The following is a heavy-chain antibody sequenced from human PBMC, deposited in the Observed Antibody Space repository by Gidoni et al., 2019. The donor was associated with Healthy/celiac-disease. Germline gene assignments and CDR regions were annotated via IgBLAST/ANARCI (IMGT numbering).Heavy chain of an antibody. CDR3: GGIAAAGTYYYGMDV. J-gene: IGHJ6*02. CDR2: ISGRGGST. Sequence: EVQLLESGGGLVQPGGSLRLSCAASGFTFSSYAMSGVRQAPGKGLEWVSAISGRGGSTYYADSVKGRFTSSRDNSKNTLYLQMNSLRAEDTAVYYCGGIAAAGTYYYGMDVWGQGTTVTVSS. CDR1: GFTFSSYA. V-gene: IGHV3-23*01. D-gene: IGHD6-13*01.